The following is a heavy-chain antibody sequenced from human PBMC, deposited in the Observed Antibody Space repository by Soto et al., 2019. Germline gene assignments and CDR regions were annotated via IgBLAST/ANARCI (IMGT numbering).Heavy chain of an antibody. D-gene: IGHD3-10*01. J-gene: IGHJ4*02. CDR3: AKDISFAMVRGATFDY. CDR1: GFTFDDYA. Sequence: SLRLSCAASGFTFDDYAMHWVRQAPGKGLEWVSGISWNSGSIGYADSMKGRFTISRDNAKNSLYLQMNSLRAEDTALYYCAKDISFAMVRGATFDYWGQGTLVTVSS. CDR2: ISWNSGSI. V-gene: IGHV3-9*01.